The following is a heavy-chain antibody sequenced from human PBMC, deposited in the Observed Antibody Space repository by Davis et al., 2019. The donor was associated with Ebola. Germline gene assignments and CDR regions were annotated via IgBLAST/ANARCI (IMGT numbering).Heavy chain of an antibody. J-gene: IGHJ4*02. CDR3: ARAYGSSWYDY. D-gene: IGHD6-13*01. V-gene: IGHV3-53*01. Sequence: GGSLRLSCAASGFTVSSNYMSWVRQAPGKGLEWVSVIYSGGSTYYADSVKGRFTISRDNAKNSLYLQMNSLRDEDTAVYYCARAYGSSWYDYWGQGTLVTVSS. CDR2: IYSGGST. CDR1: GFTVSSNY.